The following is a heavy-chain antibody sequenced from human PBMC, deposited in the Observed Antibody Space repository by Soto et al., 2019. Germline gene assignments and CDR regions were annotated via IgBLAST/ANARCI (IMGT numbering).Heavy chain of an antibody. V-gene: IGHV3-23*01. J-gene: IGHJ6*02. CDR1: GFTFSSYA. Sequence: EVQLLESGGGLVQPGGSLRLSCAASGFTFSSYAMSWVRQAPGKGLEWVSAISGSGGSTYYADSVKGRFTISRDNSKNTLYLQMNSLRAEDTAVYYCAKGGSGGYCTNGVCYTPYYYYGMDVWGQGTTVTVSS. CDR3: AKGGSGGYCTNGVCYTPYYYYGMDV. CDR2: ISGSGGST. D-gene: IGHD2-8*01.